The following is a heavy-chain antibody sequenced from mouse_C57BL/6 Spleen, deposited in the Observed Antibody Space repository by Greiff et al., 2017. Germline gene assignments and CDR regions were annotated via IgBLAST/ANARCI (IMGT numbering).Heavy chain of an antibody. D-gene: IGHD3-3*01. CDR2: IYPGDGDT. J-gene: IGHJ1*03. CDR1: GYAFSSSW. V-gene: IGHV1-82*01. CDR3: AREGTEGYFDV. Sequence: QVQLQQSGPELVMPGVSVQISCKASGYAFSSSWMNWVKQRPGKGLEWIGRIYPGDGDTNYNGKFKGKATLTVDKSSSTAYMELNSLTSEYSAVYYCAREGTEGYFDVWGTGATVTVSS.